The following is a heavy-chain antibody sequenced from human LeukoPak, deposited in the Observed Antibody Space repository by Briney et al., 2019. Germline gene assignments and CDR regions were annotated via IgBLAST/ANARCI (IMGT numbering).Heavy chain of an antibody. CDR3: ARGGLRLHYFDY. D-gene: IGHD4-17*01. CDR2: INPNSGGT. Sequence: ASVKVSCKASGYTFTGYYMHWVRQAPGQGPEWMGWINPNSGGTNYAQKFQGWVTMTRDTSISTAYMELSRLRSDDTAVYYCARGGLRLHYFDYWGQGTLVTVSS. V-gene: IGHV1-2*04. J-gene: IGHJ4*02. CDR1: GYTFTGYY.